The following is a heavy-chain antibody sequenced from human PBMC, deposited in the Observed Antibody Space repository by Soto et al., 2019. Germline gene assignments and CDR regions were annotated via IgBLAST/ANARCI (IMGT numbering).Heavy chain of an antibody. D-gene: IGHD4-17*01. CDR1: GFTFSSYG. Sequence: GGSLRLSCAASGFTFSSYGMHWVRQAPGKGLEWVAVIWYDGSNKYYADSVKGRFTISRDNSKNTLYLQMNSLRAEDTAVYYCARDRTYGDYDSVIDYWGQGTLVTVSS. J-gene: IGHJ4*02. CDR3: ARDRTYGDYDSVIDY. CDR2: IWYDGSNK. V-gene: IGHV3-33*01.